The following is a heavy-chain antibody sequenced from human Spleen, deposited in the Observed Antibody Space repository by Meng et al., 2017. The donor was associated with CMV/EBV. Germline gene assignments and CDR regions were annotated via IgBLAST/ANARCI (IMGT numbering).Heavy chain of an antibody. CDR3: ARDYYGDYYFDY. CDR2: ISSSSRYM. D-gene: IGHD4-17*01. CDR1: GFTFSSSS. Sequence: GESLKISCAASGFTFSSSSMNWVRQAPGKGLEWVSSISSSSRYMYFADSVKGRFTISRDNAKNSLYLQMNSLRAEDTAVYYCARDYYGDYYFDYWGQGSLVTVSS. J-gene: IGHJ4*02. V-gene: IGHV3-21*01.